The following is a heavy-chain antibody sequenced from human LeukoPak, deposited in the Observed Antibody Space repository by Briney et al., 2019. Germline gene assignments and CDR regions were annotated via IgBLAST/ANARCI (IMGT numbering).Heavy chain of an antibody. D-gene: IGHD2-2*01. CDR2: IIPILGIS. CDR1: GGTFSSYA. Sequence: SVKVSCKASGGTFSSYAISWVRQAPGQGLEWMGRIIPILGISNYAQKFQGRVTITADKSTSTAYMELSSVRSEDTVVYYCARGGVVPADWFDPWGQGTLVTVSS. CDR3: ARGGVVPADWFDP. V-gene: IGHV1-69*04. J-gene: IGHJ5*02.